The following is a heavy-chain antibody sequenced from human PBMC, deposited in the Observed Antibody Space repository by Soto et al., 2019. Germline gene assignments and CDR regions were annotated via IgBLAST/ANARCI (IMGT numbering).Heavy chain of an antibody. CDR3: AKARAQYYDFWSGYPVDY. Sequence: PGGSLRLSCAASGFTFSSYWMHWVRQAPGKGLVWVSRISGDGSSTTYADSVKGRFTISRDNSKNTLYLQMNSLRAEDTAVYYCAKARAQYYDFWSGYPVDYWGQGTLVTVSS. CDR1: GFTFSSYW. D-gene: IGHD3-3*01. J-gene: IGHJ4*02. CDR2: ISGDGSST. V-gene: IGHV3-74*01.